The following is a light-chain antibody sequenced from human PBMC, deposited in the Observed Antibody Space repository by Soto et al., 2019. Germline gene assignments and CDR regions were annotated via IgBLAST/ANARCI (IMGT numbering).Light chain of an antibody. CDR1: QSVSSN. J-gene: IGKJ5*01. Sequence: EIVITHSSATLSFSPVERATLSCRASQSVSSNLAWYQQKPGQAPRLLIYGASTRATGIPARFSGSGSGTEFTLTISSLQSEDFAVYYCQQYNNWPFITFGQGTRLEIK. V-gene: IGKV3-15*01. CDR3: QQYNNWPFIT. CDR2: GAS.